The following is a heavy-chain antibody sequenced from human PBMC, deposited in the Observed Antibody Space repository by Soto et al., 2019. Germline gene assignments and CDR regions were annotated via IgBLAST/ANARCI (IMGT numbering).Heavy chain of an antibody. CDR1: GFTFSNAW. D-gene: IGHD2-21*02. J-gene: IGHJ4*02. CDR2: IKSKTNGGTT. CDR3: TTDPPYCGGDCSHPFDY. Sequence: EVQLVESGGGLVKPGGSLRLSCAASGFTFSNAWMSWVRQAPGKGLEWVGRIKSKTNGGTTDYAAPVKGRFTISRDDSKNTLYLQMNSLKTEDTAVYCCTTDPPYCGGDCSHPFDYWGQGTLVTVSS. V-gene: IGHV3-15*01.